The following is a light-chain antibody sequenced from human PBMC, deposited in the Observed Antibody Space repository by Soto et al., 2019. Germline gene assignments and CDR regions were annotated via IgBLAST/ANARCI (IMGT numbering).Light chain of an antibody. CDR1: SSNIGAGYD. J-gene: IGLJ2*01. V-gene: IGLV1-40*01. CDR2: GNS. CDR3: QVWDSSSDHVE. Sequence: QSVLTQPPSVSGAPGQRVTISCTGSSSNIGAGYDVHWYQQLPGTAPKLLIYGNSNRPSGVPDRFSGSKSGTSASLAITGLQAEDEADYYCQVWDSSSDHVEFGGGTQLTVL.